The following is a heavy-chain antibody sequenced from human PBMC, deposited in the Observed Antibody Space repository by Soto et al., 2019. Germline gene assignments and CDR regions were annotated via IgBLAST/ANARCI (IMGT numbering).Heavy chain of an antibody. Sequence: QVQLVQSGAEVKKPGSSVKVSCKASGGTFSSYAISWVRQAPGQGLEWMGGIIPIFGTANYAQKFQGRVTITADNSTSTAYMELSSLRSEDTAVYYCATLWVTDCSGGSCYSPYYYYGMDVWGQGTTVTVSS. CDR1: GGTFSSYA. CDR3: ATLWVTDCSGGSCYSPYYYYGMDV. V-gene: IGHV1-69*06. D-gene: IGHD2-15*01. CDR2: IIPIFGTA. J-gene: IGHJ6*02.